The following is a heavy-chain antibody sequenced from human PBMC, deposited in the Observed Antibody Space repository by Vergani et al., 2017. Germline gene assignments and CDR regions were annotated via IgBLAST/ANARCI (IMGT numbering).Heavy chain of an antibody. J-gene: IGHJ3*02. CDR1: RFTVSSNY. Sequence: EVQLVESGGGLIQPGGSLRLSCAASRFTVSSNYMCCVRQAPGKGLAWVSVIYSGGSTDYADSVKGRFTISRVNSKTTQYLQLNRLRAEETAVYYCARGSNNDFWSGYYAFDIWGQGTMVTVSS. D-gene: IGHD3-3*01. CDR3: ARGSNNDFWSGYYAFDI. V-gene: IGHV3-53*01. CDR2: IYSGGST.